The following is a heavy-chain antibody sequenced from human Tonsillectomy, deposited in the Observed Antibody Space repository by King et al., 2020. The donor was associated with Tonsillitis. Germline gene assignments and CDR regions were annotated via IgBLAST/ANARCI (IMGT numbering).Heavy chain of an antibody. J-gene: IGHJ4*02. CDR1: GFTFTSYW. V-gene: IGHV3-7*03. CDR2: INQDGSGT. CDR3: SRDRSRGSGWGFFDN. Sequence: VQLVESGGGLVQPGGSLRLSCADSGFTFTSYWMSWVRQTPGKGLEWVANINQDGSGTYYVDSVKGRFTISRDNAKNSLYLQMNSLRAEDTAMYYCSRDRSRGSGWGFFDNGGRGTLVTVSS. D-gene: IGHD6-19*01.